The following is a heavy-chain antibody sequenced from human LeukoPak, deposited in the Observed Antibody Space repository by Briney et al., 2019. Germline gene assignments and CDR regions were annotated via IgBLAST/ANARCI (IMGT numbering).Heavy chain of an antibody. CDR2: ISGSGGST. CDR3: ARSFSYGAIHY. D-gene: IGHD5-18*01. V-gene: IGHV3-23*01. Sequence: GGSLRLSCAASGFTFSSYAMSWVRQAPGKGLEWVSAISGSGGSTYYADSVKGRFTISRDNSKNTLYLQMNSLRVEDTAVYYCARSFSYGAIHYWGQGTLVTVSS. J-gene: IGHJ4*02. CDR1: GFTFSSYA.